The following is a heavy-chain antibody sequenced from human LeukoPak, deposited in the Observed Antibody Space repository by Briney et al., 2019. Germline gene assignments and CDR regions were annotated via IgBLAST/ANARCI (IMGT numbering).Heavy chain of an antibody. V-gene: IGHV3-23*01. CDR1: GFNFANHA. Sequence: GGSLRLSCAASGFNFANHAMSWVRQTAGKGLEWVTAISGGGDITYYADSVKGRFTISRDNSKDTLFLQMHSLRPGDTAVYYCVREDTPATANYWGQGTLVTISS. J-gene: IGHJ4*02. CDR2: ISGGGDIT. CDR3: VREDTPATANY. D-gene: IGHD2-21*02.